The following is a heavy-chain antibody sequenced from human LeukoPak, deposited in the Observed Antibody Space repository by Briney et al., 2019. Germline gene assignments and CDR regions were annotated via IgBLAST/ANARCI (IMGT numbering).Heavy chain of an antibody. CDR3: ARGKGYYGSGSYYILGGAYYYMDV. D-gene: IGHD3-10*01. Sequence: KPSETLSLTCAVYGGSFSGYYWSWIRQPPGKGREGIGEINHSGSTNYDPSLKSRVTISVDTSKNQFSLKLSSVTAADTAVYYCARGKGYYGSGSYYILGGAYYYMDVWGKGTTVTVSS. V-gene: IGHV4-34*01. J-gene: IGHJ6*03. CDR2: INHSGST. CDR1: GGSFSGYY.